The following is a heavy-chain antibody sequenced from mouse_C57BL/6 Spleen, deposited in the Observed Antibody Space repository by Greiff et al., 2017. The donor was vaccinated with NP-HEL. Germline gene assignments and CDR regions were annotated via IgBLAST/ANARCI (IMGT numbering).Heavy chain of an antibody. CDR2: IYPGSGST. V-gene: IGHV1-55*01. CDR3: ARDTTVVDLDY. Sequence: QVQLQQPGAELVKPGASVKMSCKASGYTFTSYWITWVKQRPGQGLEWIGDIYPGSGSTNYNEKFKSKATLTVDTSSSTAYLQLSSLTSEDSAVYYCARDTTVVDLDYWGQGTTLTVSS. J-gene: IGHJ2*01. CDR1: GYTFTSYW. D-gene: IGHD1-1*01.